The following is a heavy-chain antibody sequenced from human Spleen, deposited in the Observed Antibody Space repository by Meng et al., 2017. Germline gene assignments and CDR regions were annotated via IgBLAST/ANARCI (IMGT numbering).Heavy chain of an antibody. J-gene: IGHJ4*02. CDR3: ARLNGWELRLEVDY. V-gene: IGHV3-20*04. CDR2: INWNGGST. CDR1: GFTFDDYD. D-gene: IGHD1-26*01. Sequence: GGSLRLSCAASGFTFDDYDMSRVRQAPGKGLEWVFGINWNGGSTGYADSVKGRFTISRDNAKNSLYLQMNSLRAEDTALYYCARLNGWELRLEVDYWGQGTLVTVSS.